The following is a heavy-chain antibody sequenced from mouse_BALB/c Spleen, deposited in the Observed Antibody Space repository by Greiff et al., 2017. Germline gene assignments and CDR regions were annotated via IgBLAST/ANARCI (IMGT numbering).Heavy chain of an antibody. CDR3: ARGGNGAMDY. Sequence: VMLVESGAELVRPGTSVKISCKASGYTFTNYWLGWVKQRPGHGLEWIGDIYPGGGYTNYNEKFKGKATLTADTSSSTAYMQLSSLTSEDSAVYFCARGGNGAMDYWGQGTSVTVSS. J-gene: IGHJ4*01. CDR2: IYPGGGYT. V-gene: IGHV1-63*02. CDR1: GYTFTNYW.